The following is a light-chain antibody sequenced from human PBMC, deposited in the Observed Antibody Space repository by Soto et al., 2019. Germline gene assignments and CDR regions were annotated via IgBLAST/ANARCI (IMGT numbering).Light chain of an antibody. V-gene: IGKV3-15*01. CDR1: QSVSSN. J-gene: IGKJ3*01. CDR2: GAS. Sequence: EIVMTQSPATLSVSPGERATLSCRASQSVSSNLAWYQQKPGQAPRLLIYGASTRATGIPARFSGSGSGTEFTLIISGLQPEDYATYYCQQSYISPRTFGPGTTVDFK. CDR3: QQSYISPRT.